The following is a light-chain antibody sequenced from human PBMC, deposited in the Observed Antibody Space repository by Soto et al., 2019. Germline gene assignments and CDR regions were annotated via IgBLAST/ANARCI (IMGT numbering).Light chain of an antibody. CDR2: GAS. V-gene: IGKV3-20*01. CDR3: HQYGSSPWT. CDR1: QSVSSSY. Sequence: ENVFTQSPGPLSLFPGERATLSCRASQSVSSSYLAWSQQKPGQAPRLLIYGASSRATGIPDRFSGSGSGTDFTLTISRLEPEDFAVYFCHQYGSSPWTFGQGTKVDIK. J-gene: IGKJ1*01.